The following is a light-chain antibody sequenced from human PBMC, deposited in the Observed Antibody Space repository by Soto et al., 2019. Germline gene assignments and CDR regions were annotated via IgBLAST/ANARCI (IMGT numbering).Light chain of an antibody. CDR1: SSDVGGYNY. V-gene: IGLV2-8*01. CDR2: EVT. Sequence: QSALTQPPSASGSPGQSVTISCTGTSSDVGGYNYVSWYQQHPGKAPKLILYEVTKRPSGVPDRFSGSKSGNMASLTVSGLQAEDEADYYCTSYAGSSNLAVFGGGTQLTVL. CDR3: TSYAGSSNLAV. J-gene: IGLJ2*01.